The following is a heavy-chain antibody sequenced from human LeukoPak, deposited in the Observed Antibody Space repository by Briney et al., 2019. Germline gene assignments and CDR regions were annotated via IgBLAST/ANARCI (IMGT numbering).Heavy chain of an antibody. CDR1: GGSISSSNW. J-gene: IGHJ4*02. CDR3: ARADYYDSSGYYY. CDR2: IYHSGST. Sequence: SGTLSLTCAVSGGSISSSNWWSWVRQPPGKGLEWIGEIYHSGSTNYNPSLKSRVTISVDKSKNQFSLKLSSVTAADTAVYYCARADYYDSSGYYYWGQGTLVTVSS. V-gene: IGHV4-4*02. D-gene: IGHD3-22*01.